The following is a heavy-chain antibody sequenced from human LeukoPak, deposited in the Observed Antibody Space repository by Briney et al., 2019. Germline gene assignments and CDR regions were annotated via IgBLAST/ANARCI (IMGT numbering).Heavy chain of an antibody. D-gene: IGHD5-24*01. Sequence: PGGSLRLSCAASGFTFSSYGMHWVRQAPGKGLEWVAVISYDGSNKYYADSVKGRFTISRDNSKNTLYLQMNSLRAEDTAVYYCAKDNGYNYYDYWGQGTLVTVSS. CDR1: GFTFSSYG. J-gene: IGHJ4*02. V-gene: IGHV3-30*18. CDR2: ISYDGSNK. CDR3: AKDNGYNYYDY.